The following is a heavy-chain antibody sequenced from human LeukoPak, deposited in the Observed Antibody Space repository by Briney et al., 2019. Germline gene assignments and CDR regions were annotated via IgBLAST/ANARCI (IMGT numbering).Heavy chain of an antibody. D-gene: IGHD3-10*01. V-gene: IGHV1-69*13. CDR3: ARDPLVYYGSGSYSDY. CDR1: GGTFSSYA. J-gene: IGHJ4*02. Sequence: SVKVSCKASGGTFSSYAISWVRQAPGQGLEWMGGIIPIFGTANYAQKFQGRVTITADESTSTAYMELSSLRSEDTAVYYCARDPLVYYGSGSYSDYWGQGTLVTVSS. CDR2: IIPIFGTA.